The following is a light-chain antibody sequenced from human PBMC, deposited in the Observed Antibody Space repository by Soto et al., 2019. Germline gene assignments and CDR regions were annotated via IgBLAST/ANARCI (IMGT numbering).Light chain of an antibody. Sequence: DIQMTQSPSSLSASVGDRFTVTCRASRNVSIYLNWYQHKPGKGPTLLIHATSNLQIGVPSRFSGSGSGTEFTLTISSLEPEDFGTYYCQQSYKMPSFGQGTRLEI. V-gene: IGKV1-39*01. J-gene: IGKJ5*01. CDR2: ATS. CDR1: RNVSIY. CDR3: QQSYKMPS.